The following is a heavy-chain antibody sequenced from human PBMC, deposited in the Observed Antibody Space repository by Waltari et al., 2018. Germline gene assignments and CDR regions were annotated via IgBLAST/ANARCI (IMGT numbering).Heavy chain of an antibody. Sequence: QVQLQESGPGLVKPSETLSLTCTVSGGSISSHYWSWIRKPPGKGLEWIGYIYYSGSTNYNPSLKSRVTISVDTSKNQFSLKLSSVTAADTAVYYCAGMRSPYSNAGAGIDYWGQGTLVTVSS. CDR2: IYYSGST. J-gene: IGHJ4*02. CDR3: AGMRSPYSNAGAGIDY. CDR1: GGSISSHY. V-gene: IGHV4-59*11. D-gene: IGHD4-4*01.